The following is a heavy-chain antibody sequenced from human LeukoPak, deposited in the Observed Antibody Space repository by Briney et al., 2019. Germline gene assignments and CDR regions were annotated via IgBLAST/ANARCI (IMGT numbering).Heavy chain of an antibody. J-gene: IGHJ4*02. Sequence: GESLKISCKASGYNFPRSWIGWVRQMPGKGLEWMGIIYPGDSDTRYSPSFQGHITISADKSKTTAYLQWRSLEASDTAQYFCARLNGFVDYWGQGTQVTVSS. D-gene: IGHD2-8*01. V-gene: IGHV5-51*01. CDR1: GYNFPRSW. CDR2: IYPGDSDT. CDR3: ARLNGFVDY.